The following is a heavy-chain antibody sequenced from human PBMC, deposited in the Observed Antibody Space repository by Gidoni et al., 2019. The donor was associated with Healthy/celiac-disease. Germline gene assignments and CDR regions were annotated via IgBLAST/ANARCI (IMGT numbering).Heavy chain of an antibody. D-gene: IGHD3-22*01. Sequence: EVQLLESGGGLVQPGGSLRLSCAASGFTFSSYSMSWVRQAPGKGLEWVSAISGSGGSTYYADSVKGRFTISRDNSKNTLYLQMNSLRAEDTAVYYCAKDGTTYYYDSSGYYPDAFDIWGQGTMVTVSS. CDR3: AKDGTTYYYDSSGYYPDAFDI. V-gene: IGHV3-23*01. CDR2: ISGSGGST. CDR1: GFTFSSYS. J-gene: IGHJ3*02.